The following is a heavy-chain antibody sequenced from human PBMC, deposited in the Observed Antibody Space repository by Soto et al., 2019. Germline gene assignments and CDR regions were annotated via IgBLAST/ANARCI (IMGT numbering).Heavy chain of an antibody. D-gene: IGHD2-2*01. J-gene: IGHJ5*02. CDR1: GFSLSTSGVG. Sequence: QITLKESGPTLVTPTQTLTLTCTFSGFSLSTSGVGVGWIRQPPGKALEWLALIYWDDDKRYSPSLKSRLTITKEPSKNQVVFTRTNMDPVDTATYYCAHSGYYTVVVPAAMNWFDPWGQGTLVTVSS. CDR3: AHSGYYTVVVPAAMNWFDP. CDR2: IYWDDDK. V-gene: IGHV2-5*02.